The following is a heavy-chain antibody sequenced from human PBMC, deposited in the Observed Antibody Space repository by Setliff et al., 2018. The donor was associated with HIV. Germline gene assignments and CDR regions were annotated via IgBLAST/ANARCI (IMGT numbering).Heavy chain of an antibody. Sequence: SETLSLTCSVSGGSISNFYWSWIRQPPGKGLEWVGHIYSTGDTNYNPSLKSRVTMSVDTSKNQFSLKLNSVTTADTAMYYCAGYCGGGSCASIWGQGTMVTVSS. D-gene: IGHD2-15*01. CDR3: AGYCGGGSCASI. J-gene: IGHJ3*02. V-gene: IGHV4-59*13. CDR1: GGSISNFY. CDR2: IYSTGDT.